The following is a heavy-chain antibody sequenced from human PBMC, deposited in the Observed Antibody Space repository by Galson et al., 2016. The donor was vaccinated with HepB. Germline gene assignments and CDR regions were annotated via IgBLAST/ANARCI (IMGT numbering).Heavy chain of an antibody. V-gene: IGHV3-23*01. Sequence: SLRLSCAASGFVFSNFGLSWVRQAPGKGLEGVASISTRRTTYYSDSVQGRFTISRDNSNNTLYLQMNGLRAEDTAVYYCAKERLVRRIFGHWGQGTLLTVSS. CDR3: AKERLVRRIFGH. J-gene: IGHJ4*02. CDR1: GFVFSNFG. CDR2: ISTRRTT. D-gene: IGHD1-1*01.